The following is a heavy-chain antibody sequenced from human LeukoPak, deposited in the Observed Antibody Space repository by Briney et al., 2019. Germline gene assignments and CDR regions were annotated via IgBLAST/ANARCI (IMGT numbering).Heavy chain of an antibody. CDR1: GVSISSGGYY. Sequence: SETLSLTCTVSGVSISSGGYYWSWIRQHPGKGLEWIGYISYSGNTYYNPSLKTRLSISVDTSKNQFCLNVSSVTAADTAVYYCARVDLNIVRGVQDRGQGTLVTVSS. J-gene: IGHJ4*02. CDR2: ISYSGNT. D-gene: IGHD3-10*01. CDR3: ARVDLNIVRGVQD. V-gene: IGHV4-31*03.